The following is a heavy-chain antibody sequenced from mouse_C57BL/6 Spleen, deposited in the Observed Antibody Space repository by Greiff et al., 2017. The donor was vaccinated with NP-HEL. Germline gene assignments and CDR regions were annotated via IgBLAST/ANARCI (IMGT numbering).Heavy chain of an antibody. CDR2: ISSGSSTI. CDR1: GFTFSDYG. CDR3: ARSGYYDYDYYAMDY. J-gene: IGHJ4*01. Sequence: EVQLVESGGGLVKPGGSLKLSCAASGFTFSDYGMHWVRQAPEKGLEWVAYISSGSSTIYYADTVKGRFTISRANAKNTLFLQMTSLRSEDTAMYYCARSGYYDYDYYAMDYWGQGTSVTVSS. D-gene: IGHD2-4*01. V-gene: IGHV5-17*01.